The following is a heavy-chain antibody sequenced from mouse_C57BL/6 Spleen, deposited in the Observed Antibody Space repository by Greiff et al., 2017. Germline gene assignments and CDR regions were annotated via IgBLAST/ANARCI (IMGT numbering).Heavy chain of an antibody. J-gene: IGHJ2*01. CDR1: GYTFTSYW. CDR2: IDPSDSYT. V-gene: IGHV1-69*01. Sequence: QVQLQQPGAELVMPGASVKLSCKASGYTFTSYWMHWVKQRPGQGLEWIGEIDPSDSYTNYNQKFKGKSTFTVDKSSSTAYLQLSSLTSEDSAVYYCATGTDFDDWGQGTTLTVSS. D-gene: IGHD3-3*01. CDR3: ATGTDFDD.